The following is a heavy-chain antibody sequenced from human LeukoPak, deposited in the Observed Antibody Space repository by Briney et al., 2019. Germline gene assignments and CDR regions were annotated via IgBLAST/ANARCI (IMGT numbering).Heavy chain of an antibody. CDR2: INPNSGGT. V-gene: IGHV1-2*02. CDR3: ARDRRLYSSSWYWDYYYYYYMDV. J-gene: IGHJ6*03. D-gene: IGHD6-13*01. Sequence: ASVKVSCKASGYTFTGYYMHWVRQAPGQGLEWMGWINPNSGGTNYAQKFQGRVTMTRDTSISTAYMELSRLRSDDTAVYYCARDRRLYSSSWYWDYYYYYYMDVWGKGTTVTISS. CDR1: GYTFTGYY.